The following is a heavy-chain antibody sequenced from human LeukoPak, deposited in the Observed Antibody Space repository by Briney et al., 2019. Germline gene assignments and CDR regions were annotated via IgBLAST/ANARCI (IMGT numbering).Heavy chain of an antibody. CDR1: GYTFTSYY. Sequence: ASVKVSCKASGYTFTSYYMHWVRQAPGQGLEWMGIINPSGGSTSYAQKFQGRVTMTGDTSTGTVYMELSSLRSEDTAVYYCAITYDSSGYYMSWAFDIWGQGTMVTVSS. J-gene: IGHJ3*02. CDR2: INPSGGST. CDR3: AITYDSSGYYMSWAFDI. D-gene: IGHD3-22*01. V-gene: IGHV1-46*01.